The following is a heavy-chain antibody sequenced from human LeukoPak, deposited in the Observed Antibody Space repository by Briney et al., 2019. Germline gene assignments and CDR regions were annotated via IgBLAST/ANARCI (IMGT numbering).Heavy chain of an antibody. CDR2: IYTSGST. CDR1: GGSISSGSYY. Sequence: PSETLSLTCTVSGGSISSGSYYWSWIRQPAGKGLEWIGRIYTSGSTNYNPSLKSRVTISVDTSKNQFSLKLSSVTAADTAVYYCARAFTGYFDWLLWGQGTLVTVSS. CDR3: ARAFTGYFDWLL. V-gene: IGHV4-61*02. J-gene: IGHJ4*02. D-gene: IGHD3-9*01.